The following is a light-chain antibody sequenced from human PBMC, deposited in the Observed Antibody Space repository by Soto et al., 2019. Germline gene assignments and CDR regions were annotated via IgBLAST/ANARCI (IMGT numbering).Light chain of an antibody. CDR3: QQYNTFLT. J-gene: IGKJ4*01. CDR1: QSISKY. CDR2: SAS. Sequence: DIQMTQSPSSLSASVGDRVIITCRASQSISKYLNWYLQRPGKAPKLLIYSASSLQSGVPSRFSGSGSGTGFTLTISNLQLDDFATYYCQQYNTFLTFGGGTKVDIK. V-gene: IGKV1-39*01.